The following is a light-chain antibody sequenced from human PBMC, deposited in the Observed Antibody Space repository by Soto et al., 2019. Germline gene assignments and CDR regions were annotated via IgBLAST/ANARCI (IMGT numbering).Light chain of an antibody. CDR3: QQYPNWPPQYT. CDR2: GAS. CDR1: QTIASN. J-gene: IGKJ2*01. Sequence: EIVMTQSPASLSVSPGDGATLSCRASQTIASNLAWYQQKPGQGPRLLIHGASTRAAGVPARFSGSGSGTDFALTISSLQSEDFAVYYCQQYPNWPPQYTFGQGTKLQIK. V-gene: IGKV3-15*01.